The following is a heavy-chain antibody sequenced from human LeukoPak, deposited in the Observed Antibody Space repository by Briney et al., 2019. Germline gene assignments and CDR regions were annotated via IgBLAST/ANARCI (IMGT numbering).Heavy chain of an antibody. CDR3: ARSNWDWFDP. D-gene: IGHD2/OR15-2a*01. CDR1: GDSSSSYY. Sequence: SETLALTCTVSGDSSSSYYWSWIRQPPGKGLEWIGYIYYSGSTNYNPSLKSRVTISVDTSKNQFSLKMSSVTAADTAVYYCARSNWDWFDPWGQGTLVTVSS. V-gene: IGHV4-59*01. CDR2: IYYSGST. J-gene: IGHJ5*02.